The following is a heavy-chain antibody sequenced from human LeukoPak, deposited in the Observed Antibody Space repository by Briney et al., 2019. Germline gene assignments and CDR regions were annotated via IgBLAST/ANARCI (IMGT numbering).Heavy chain of an antibody. CDR3: ASSSSSGWNGPFDY. CDR2: INTNTGNP. V-gene: IGHV7-4-1*02. D-gene: IGHD6-19*01. J-gene: IGHJ4*02. CDR1: GYTFTSYA. Sequence: GASVKVSCKASGYTFTSYAMNWVRQAPGQGLEWMGWINTNTGNPTYAQGFTGRFVFSLDTSVSTAYLQISSLKAEDTAVYYCASSSSSGWNGPFDYWGQETLVTVSS.